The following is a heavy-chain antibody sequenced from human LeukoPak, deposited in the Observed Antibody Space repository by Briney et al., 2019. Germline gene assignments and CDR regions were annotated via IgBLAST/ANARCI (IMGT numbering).Heavy chain of an antibody. CDR1: GFTFSSYA. CDR3: AKVEEEPRLRHGLFDY. D-gene: IGHD1-14*01. J-gene: IGHJ4*02. CDR2: VSDSGGST. Sequence: GGSLRLSCAASGFTFSSYAMSWVRQAPGKGLEWVAVVSDSGGSTYSADSVKGRFIISRDNSKNTLYLQMNSLRVEDTAVYYCAKVEEEPRLRHGLFDYWGQGTLVTVSS. V-gene: IGHV3-23*01.